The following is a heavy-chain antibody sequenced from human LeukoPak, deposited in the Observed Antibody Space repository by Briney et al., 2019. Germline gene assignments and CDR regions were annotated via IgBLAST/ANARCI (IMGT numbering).Heavy chain of an antibody. D-gene: IGHD4-4*01. Sequence: SETLSLTCAVYGGSFSGYYWSWIRQPPGKGLEWIGEINHSGSTNYNPSLKSRVTISVDTSKNQFSLKLSSVTAADTAVYYCAGGLYMTTVTTSWFDPWGQGTLVTVSS. J-gene: IGHJ5*02. CDR2: INHSGST. CDR1: GGSFSGYY. CDR3: AGGLYMTTVTTSWFDP. V-gene: IGHV4-34*01.